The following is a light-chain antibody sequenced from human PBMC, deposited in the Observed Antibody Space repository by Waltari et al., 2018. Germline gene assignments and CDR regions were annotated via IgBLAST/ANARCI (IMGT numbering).Light chain of an antibody. Sequence: EVVLTQSPGTLSLSPGKRATLSCRASQSLTRHYLAWYQQKNGQAPRLLIYGASSRATCIPDRFSGSGSGTDFTLTISTLEPEDFAVYYCQQYDNSPQTFGQGTKVEIK. V-gene: IGKV3-20*01. J-gene: IGKJ1*01. CDR3: QQYDNSPQT. CDR1: QSLTRHY. CDR2: GAS.